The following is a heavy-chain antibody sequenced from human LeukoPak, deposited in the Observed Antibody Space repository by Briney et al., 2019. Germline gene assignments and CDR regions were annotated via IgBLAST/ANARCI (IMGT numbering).Heavy chain of an antibody. CDR2: INPSGGST. CDR3: ARAPSGDYGDY. J-gene: IGHJ4*02. CDR1: GYTFTGYY. D-gene: IGHD4-17*01. Sequence: ASVTVSCKASGYTFTGYYMHWVRQAPGQGLEWMGIINPSGGSTSYAQKFQGRVTMTRDTSTSTVYMELSSLRSEDTAVYYCARAPSGDYGDYWGQGTLVTVSS. V-gene: IGHV1-46*01.